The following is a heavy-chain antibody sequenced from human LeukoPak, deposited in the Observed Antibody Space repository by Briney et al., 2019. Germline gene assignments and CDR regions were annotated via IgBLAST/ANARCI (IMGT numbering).Heavy chain of an antibody. J-gene: IGHJ4*02. CDR1: GFTFSSYS. CDR3: ASWDDSYYFDY. V-gene: IGHV3-21*01. CDR2: ISSSSSYI. D-gene: IGHD3-16*01. Sequence: SGGSLRLSCAASGFTFSSYSMNWVRQAPGKGLEWVSSISSSSSYIYYADSVKGRFTISRDNAKNSLYLQMNSLRAEDTAVYYCASWDDSYYFDYWGQGTLVTVSS.